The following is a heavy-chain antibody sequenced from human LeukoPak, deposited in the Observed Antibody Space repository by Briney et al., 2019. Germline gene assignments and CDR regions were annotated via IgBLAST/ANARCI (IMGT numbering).Heavy chain of an antibody. D-gene: IGHD6-19*01. J-gene: IGHJ6*03. CDR1: GFTFSSYS. V-gene: IGHV3-21*01. CDR2: ISSSSSYI. Sequence: GGSLRLSCAASGFTFSSYSMNWVRQAPGKGLDWVSSISSSSSYIYYADSVKGRFTISRDNAKNSLYLQMNSLRAEDTAVYYCARVADGWYGYYYYYMDVWGKGTTVTVSS. CDR3: ARVADGWYGYYYYYMDV.